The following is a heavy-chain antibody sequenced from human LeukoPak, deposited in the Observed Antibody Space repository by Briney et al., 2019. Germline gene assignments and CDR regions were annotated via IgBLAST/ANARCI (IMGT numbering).Heavy chain of an antibody. CDR1: GFNIGPYA. V-gene: IGHV3-43*02. J-gene: IGHJ6*02. Sequence: GGSLRLSCAASGFNIGPYAMYWVRQGPGRGLEWVSVIKADGSGTFYSDSVQGRFTTSRDNTKNSLYLQMSSLTSDDTALYYCATWAFYHNLDVWGQGTTVAVSS. D-gene: IGHD2/OR15-2a*01. CDR2: IKADGSGT. CDR3: ATWAFYHNLDV.